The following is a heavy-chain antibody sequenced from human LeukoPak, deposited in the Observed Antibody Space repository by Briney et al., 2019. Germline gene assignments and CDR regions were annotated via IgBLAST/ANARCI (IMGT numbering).Heavy chain of an antibody. V-gene: IGHV4-59*01. CDR2: IYNTEGT. CDR1: GASISDSF. D-gene: IGHD3-22*01. CDR3: ARDSYDDTDDHYYYGMDV. Sequence: ETLSLTCAVSGASISDSFWSWIRQPPGKGLEWIGYIYNTEGTTYNPSLRSRVTISADTSKNQFSLKLRSVTAADTAVYYCARDSYDDTDDHYYYGMDVWGEGTTVIVSS. J-gene: IGHJ6*04.